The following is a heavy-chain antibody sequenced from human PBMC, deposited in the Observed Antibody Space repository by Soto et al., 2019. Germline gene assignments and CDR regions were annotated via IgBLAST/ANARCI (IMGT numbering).Heavy chain of an antibody. CDR3: ARVEVVRVRGVIPYWFDP. CDR1: GGSISSGGYY. Sequence: SETLSLTCTVSGGSISSGGYYWSWIRQHPGKGLEWIGYIYYSGSTYYNPSLKSRVTISVDTSKNQFSLKLSSVTAADTAVYYCARVEVVRVRGVIPYWFDPWGQGTLVTVSS. J-gene: IGHJ5*02. D-gene: IGHD3-10*01. CDR2: IYYSGST. V-gene: IGHV4-31*03.